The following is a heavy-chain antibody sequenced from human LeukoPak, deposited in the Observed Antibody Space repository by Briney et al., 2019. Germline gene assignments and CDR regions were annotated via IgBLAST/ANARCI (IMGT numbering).Heavy chain of an antibody. J-gene: IGHJ4*02. V-gene: IGHV7-4-1*02. CDR2: INTNTGNP. D-gene: IGHD6-13*01. Sequence: GASVKVSCKASGYTFTSYAMNWVRQAPGQGLEWMGWINTNTGNPTYAQRFTGRFVFSLDPSVSTAYLQISSLKAEDTAVYYCARDGYSSSWPRGFDYWGEGTLVTVSS. CDR1: GYTFTSYA. CDR3: ARDGYSSSWPRGFDY.